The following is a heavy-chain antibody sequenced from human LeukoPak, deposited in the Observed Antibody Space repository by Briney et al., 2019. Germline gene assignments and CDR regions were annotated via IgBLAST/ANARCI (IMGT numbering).Heavy chain of an antibody. CDR1: GGSISSYY. CDR2: IYTSGST. J-gene: IGHJ4*02. V-gene: IGHV4-4*07. CDR3: ARERAYYDFWSGYYTGDYFDY. Sequence: SETPSLTCTVSGGSISSYYWSWIRQPAGKGLEWIGRIYTSGSTNYNPSLKSRVTMSVDTSKNQFSLKLSSVTAADTAVYYCARERAYYDFWSGYYTGDYFDYWGQGTLVTVSS. D-gene: IGHD3-3*01.